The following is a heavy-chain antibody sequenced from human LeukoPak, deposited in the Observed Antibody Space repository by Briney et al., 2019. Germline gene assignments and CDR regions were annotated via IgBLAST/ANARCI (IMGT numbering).Heavy chain of an antibody. V-gene: IGHV3-30*04. J-gene: IGHJ3*02. Sequence: GGSLRLCCAASGLTFSSYAMHWGRQAPGKGLEWVAVISYDGSNKYYADSVKGRFTISRDNSKNTLYLQMNSLRAEDTAVYYCARRISGYSSSWNAFDIWGQGTMVTVSS. CDR1: GLTFSSYA. D-gene: IGHD6-13*01. CDR3: ARRISGYSSSWNAFDI. CDR2: ISYDGSNK.